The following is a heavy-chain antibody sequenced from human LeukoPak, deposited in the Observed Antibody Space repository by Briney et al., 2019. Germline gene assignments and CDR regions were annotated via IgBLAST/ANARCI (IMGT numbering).Heavy chain of an antibody. Sequence: KASETLSLTCAVSGGSISSSNWWSWVRQPPGKGLEWIGEIYHSGSTSYNPSLKSRVTISVDKSKNQFSLKLSSVTAADTAVYYCARVTNYYDSSGYPLDYWGQGTLVTVSS. CDR1: GGSISSSNW. J-gene: IGHJ4*02. CDR3: ARVTNYYDSSGYPLDY. D-gene: IGHD3-22*01. CDR2: IYHSGST. V-gene: IGHV4-4*02.